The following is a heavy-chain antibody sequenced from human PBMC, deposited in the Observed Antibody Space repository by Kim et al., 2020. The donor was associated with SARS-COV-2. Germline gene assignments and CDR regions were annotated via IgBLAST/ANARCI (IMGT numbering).Heavy chain of an antibody. J-gene: IGHJ4*02. CDR2: GSGGST. CDR3: AILSFDY. Sequence: GSGGSTYYADSVKGRFTISRDNSKTTLYLQMNSLRADDTAVYYCAILSFDYWGQGTLVTVSS. V-gene: IGHV3-23*01.